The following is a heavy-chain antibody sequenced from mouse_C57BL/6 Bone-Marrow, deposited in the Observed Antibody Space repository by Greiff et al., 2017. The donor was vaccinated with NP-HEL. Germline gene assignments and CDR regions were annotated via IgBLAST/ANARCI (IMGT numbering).Heavy chain of an antibody. CDR1: GFTFSDYS. Sequence: EVKVVESEGGLVQPGSSMKLSCPASGFTFSDYSMAWVRQVPEKGLEWVANINYDGSSTYYLDSLKSRFIISRDNAKNILYLQMSSLKSEDTATYYCAREGGLRRRTYAMDYWGQGTSVTVSS. J-gene: IGHJ4*01. CDR3: AREGGLRRRTYAMDY. D-gene: IGHD2-4*01. CDR2: INYDGSST. V-gene: IGHV5-16*01.